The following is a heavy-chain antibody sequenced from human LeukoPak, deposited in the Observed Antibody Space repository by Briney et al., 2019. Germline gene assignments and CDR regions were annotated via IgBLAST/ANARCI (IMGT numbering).Heavy chain of an antibody. V-gene: IGHV3-23*01. D-gene: IGHD5-24*01. Sequence: GGFLSLSCTASGFTFSSYAMHWVRQAPGKGLESVSAISGSAGSTYYADSVKGRFTISRDNPKNTLYLHMNSLRGDDTAVYYCAKWSADGQKYLDYWGQGTLVTVSS. J-gene: IGHJ4*02. CDR1: GFTFSSYA. CDR2: ISGSAGST. CDR3: AKWSADGQKYLDY.